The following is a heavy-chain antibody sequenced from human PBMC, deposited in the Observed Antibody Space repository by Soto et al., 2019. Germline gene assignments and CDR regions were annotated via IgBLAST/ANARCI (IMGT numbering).Heavy chain of an antibody. V-gene: IGHV3-21*04. CDR1: GFTFGSFS. J-gene: IGHJ4*02. CDR3: SKSGYTRCWPSKNFFDY. CDR2: ISTSSGYI. Sequence: GGSLRLSCAASGFTFGSFSMNWVRQAPGKGLEWVSPISTSSGYIYYADSVKGRFTISRDNSKNSLYLQMNSLRAEDTAVYYCSKSGYTRCWPSKNFFDYWGQGTLVTVSS. D-gene: IGHD6-13*01.